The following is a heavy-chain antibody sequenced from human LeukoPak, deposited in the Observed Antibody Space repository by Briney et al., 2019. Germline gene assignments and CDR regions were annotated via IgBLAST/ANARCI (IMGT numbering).Heavy chain of an antibody. D-gene: IGHD5-18*01. CDR3: ARVQEAWIQSHLDIYYFDY. CDR1: GFPFSTYG. Sequence: GGSLRLSCAASGFPFSTYGMHWVRQAPGKGLEWVAFVRYDGSKKYYTNSVKGRFTISRDNSKNTLYLQMNSLRAEDTAVYYCARVQEAWIQSHLDIYYFDYWGQGTLVTVSS. J-gene: IGHJ4*02. V-gene: IGHV3-30*02. CDR2: VRYDGSKK.